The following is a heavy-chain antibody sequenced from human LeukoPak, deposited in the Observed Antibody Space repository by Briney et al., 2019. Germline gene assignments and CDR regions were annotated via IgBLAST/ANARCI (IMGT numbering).Heavy chain of an antibody. V-gene: IGHV4-34*01. D-gene: IGHD5-24*01. CDR1: GGSISSYY. CDR3: ARSRNGYKGIFDY. CDR2: INHSGST. J-gene: IGHJ4*02. Sequence: SETLSLTCTVSGGSISSYYWSWIRQPPGKGLEWIGEINHSGSTNYNPSLKSRVTISVDTSKNQFSLKLSSVTAADTAVYYCARSRNGYKGIFDYWGQGTLVTVSS.